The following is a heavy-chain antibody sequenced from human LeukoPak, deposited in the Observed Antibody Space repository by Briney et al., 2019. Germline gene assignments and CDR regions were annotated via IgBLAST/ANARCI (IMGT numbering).Heavy chain of an antibody. J-gene: IGHJ1*01. CDR2: ISYSGSVQ. CDR1: GFTFNNFG. CDR3: ARDRSAHYYGSGSYQH. D-gene: IGHD3-10*01. V-gene: IGHV3-30*03. Sequence: AGGSLRLSCAASGFTFNNFGMHGVRQAPGKGLEWGSVISYSGSVQFYADSVKGGCTISRDASKNTVHLQMNSLRDEDTAVYYCARDRSAHYYGSGSYQHWGQGTLVTVSS.